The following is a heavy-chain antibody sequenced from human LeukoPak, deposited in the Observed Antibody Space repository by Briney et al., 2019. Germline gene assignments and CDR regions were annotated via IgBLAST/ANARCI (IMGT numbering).Heavy chain of an antibody. D-gene: IGHD6-13*01. J-gene: IGHJ4*02. CDR3: AKDKTNWYGTFDY. CDR2: ISGNGDYT. V-gene: IGHV3-23*01. CDR1: GFIFNNYA. Sequence: GGSLRLSCAASGFIFNNYAMSWVRQAPGKGLEWVSGISGNGDYTYYADSVKGRFTISRDNSKNTLYLEMNSLRVEETAVYYCAKDKTNWYGTFDYWGQGTLVTVSS.